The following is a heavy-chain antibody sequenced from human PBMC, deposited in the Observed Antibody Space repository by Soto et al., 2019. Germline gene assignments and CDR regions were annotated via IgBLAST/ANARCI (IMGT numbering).Heavy chain of an antibody. CDR2: ISYDGSNK. D-gene: IGHD5-12*01. CDR1: GFTFSSYG. J-gene: IGHJ6*03. Sequence: GGSLRLSCAASGFTFSSYGMHWVRQAPGKGLEWVAVISYDGSNKYYADSVKGRFTISRDNSKNTLYLQMNSLRAEDTAVYYCAKDLSQYSGYDALYMDVWGKGTTVTVSS. CDR3: AKDLSQYSGYDALYMDV. V-gene: IGHV3-30*18.